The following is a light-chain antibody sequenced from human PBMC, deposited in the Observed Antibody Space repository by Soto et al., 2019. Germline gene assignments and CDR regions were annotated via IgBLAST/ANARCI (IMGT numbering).Light chain of an antibody. V-gene: IGKV3-15*01. CDR3: QQYNSFSLT. Sequence: EIVVTQSPATLSASPGERVTLTCRASQFVSTRLAWYQQRPGQVPRLLIYDAYTRALGISARFSGSGSGTEFTLTISSLQSEDFALYYCQQYNSFSLTFGGGTKVEIK. CDR1: QFVSTR. CDR2: DAY. J-gene: IGKJ4*01.